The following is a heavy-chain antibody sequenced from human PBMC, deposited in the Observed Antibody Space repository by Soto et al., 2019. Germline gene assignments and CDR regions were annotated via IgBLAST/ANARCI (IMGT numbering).Heavy chain of an antibody. V-gene: IGHV4-30-4*01. J-gene: IGHJ5*02. CDR1: GGSISSGDYY. CDR3: ARSDIVLVPAANWFDP. CDR2: IYYSGST. D-gene: IGHD2-2*01. Sequence: ASETLSLTCTVSGGSISSGDYYWSWIRQPPGKGLEWIGYIYYSGSTYYNPSLKSRVTISVDTSKNQFSLKLSSVTAADTAVYYCARSDIVLVPAANWFDPWGQGTLVTVSS.